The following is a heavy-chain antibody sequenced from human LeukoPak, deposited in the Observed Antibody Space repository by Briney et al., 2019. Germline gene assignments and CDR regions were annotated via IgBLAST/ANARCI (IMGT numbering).Heavy chain of an antibody. CDR1: GFTFSSYG. CDR3: SRGGLYFDSSGYYAY. CDR2: IRSEAYGGTT. D-gene: IGHD3-22*01. V-gene: IGHV3-49*04. J-gene: IGHJ4*02. Sequence: GGSLRLSCAASGFTFSSYGMHWVRQAPGKGLEWVGFIRSEAYGGTTEYAASVTGRFTISRDESKNIAYLQMNSLKTEDTAVYYCSRGGLYFDSSGYYAYWGQGTLVTVSS.